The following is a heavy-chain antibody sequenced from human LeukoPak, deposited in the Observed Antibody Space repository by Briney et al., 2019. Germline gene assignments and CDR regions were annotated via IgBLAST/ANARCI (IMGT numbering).Heavy chain of an antibody. CDR1: GFTFSSYA. V-gene: IGHV3-23*01. D-gene: IGHD5-24*01. CDR3: AKCTWLQFSYFDY. J-gene: IGHJ4*02. CDR2: ISGSGGST. Sequence: GGSLRLSCAASGFTFSSYAMSWVRQAPGKGLEWVSAISGSGGSTYYADSVKGRFTISRDNSKNTPYLQMNSLRAEDTAVYYCAKCTWLQFSYFDYWGQGTLVTVSS.